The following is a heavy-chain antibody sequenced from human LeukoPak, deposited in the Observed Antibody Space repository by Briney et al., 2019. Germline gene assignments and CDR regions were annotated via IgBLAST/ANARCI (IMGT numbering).Heavy chain of an antibody. CDR3: ARDEDIVVVPAVIMWNYYGMDV. CDR1: GFTFSSYG. J-gene: IGHJ6*02. V-gene: IGHV3-30*03. D-gene: IGHD2-2*01. CDR2: ISYDGSNK. Sequence: GGSLRLSCTASGFTFSSYGIHWVRQAPGKGLEWVAVISYDGSNKYYADSLKGRFTISRDNSKNTLSLQMNSLRAEDTAVYYCARDEDIVVVPAVIMWNYYGMDVWGQGTTVTVSS.